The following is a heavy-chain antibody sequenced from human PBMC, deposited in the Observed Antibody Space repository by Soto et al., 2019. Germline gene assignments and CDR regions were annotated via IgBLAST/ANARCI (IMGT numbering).Heavy chain of an antibody. J-gene: IGHJ6*03. Sequence: QLQLQESGPGLVKPSETLSLTCTVSGGSISSSTSYWGWIRQPPGKGLEWIGSINYSGSTYYSPSPKSPVTISADTSKNQFSLKLSSVTAADTAVYYCARPVNYYYYYMDVWGKGTMVTVSS. CDR1: GGSISSSTSY. V-gene: IGHV4-39*01. CDR3: ARPVNYYYYYMDV. CDR2: INYSGST.